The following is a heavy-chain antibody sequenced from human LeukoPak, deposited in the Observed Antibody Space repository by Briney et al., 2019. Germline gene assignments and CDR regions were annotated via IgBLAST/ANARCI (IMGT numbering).Heavy chain of an antibody. J-gene: IGHJ4*02. D-gene: IGHD6-19*01. V-gene: IGHV3-23*01. CDR1: GFTFSSYA. CDR3: AKDPYLYSSGWYVDY. Sequence: SLTLSCAASGFTFSSYAMSWVRQAPGKGLEWVSAISGSGGSTYYADSVKGRFTISRDNSKNTLYLQMNSLRAEDTDVYYCAKDPYLYSSGWYVDYWGQGTLVTVSS. CDR2: ISGSGGST.